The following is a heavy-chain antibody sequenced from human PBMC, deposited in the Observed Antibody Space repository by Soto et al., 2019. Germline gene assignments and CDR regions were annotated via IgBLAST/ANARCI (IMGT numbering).Heavy chain of an antibody. CDR1: GDTFNFYS. V-gene: IGHV1-69*04. J-gene: IGHJ4*02. Sequence: QVQLVQSGAEVKRPGSSVKVSCKASGDTFNFYSINWVRQAPGLGLEWMGRVNPILSMSNYAQRFQGRVTMTADKSTSTAYMELSGLRSEDTAIYYCATSYGSGYRAFDFWGQGALVTAS. CDR2: VNPILSMS. D-gene: IGHD3-10*01. CDR3: ATSYGSGYRAFDF.